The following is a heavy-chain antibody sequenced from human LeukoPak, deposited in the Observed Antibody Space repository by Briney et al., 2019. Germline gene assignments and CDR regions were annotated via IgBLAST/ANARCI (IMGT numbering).Heavy chain of an antibody. D-gene: IGHD3-22*01. V-gene: IGHV3-74*01. CDR1: GFTFSSYW. CDR2: INSDGSST. CDR3: AREGYYDSSGGAHYYYYGMDV. Sequence: HSGGSLRLSCAASGFTFSSYWMHWVRQAPGKGLVWVSRINSDGSSTSYADSVKGRFTISRDNAKNTLYLQMNSLRAEDTAVYYCAREGYYDSSGGAHYYYYGMDVWGQGTTVTVSS. J-gene: IGHJ6*02.